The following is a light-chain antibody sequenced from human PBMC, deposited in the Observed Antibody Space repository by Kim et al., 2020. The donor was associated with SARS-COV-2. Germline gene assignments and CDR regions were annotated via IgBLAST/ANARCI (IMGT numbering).Light chain of an antibody. CDR1: SCDVGGYNF. J-gene: IGLJ2*01. V-gene: IGLV2-14*03. Sequence: GQAVTISCTGTSCDVGGYNFVSYHQHPPGTAPKLMIYNISRPPAVASHFSSGSKCGNTASLTSCGLQAEEEADYYCSSYTSSSGLVFGGGTQLTVL. CDR2: NIS. CDR3: SSYTSSSGLV.